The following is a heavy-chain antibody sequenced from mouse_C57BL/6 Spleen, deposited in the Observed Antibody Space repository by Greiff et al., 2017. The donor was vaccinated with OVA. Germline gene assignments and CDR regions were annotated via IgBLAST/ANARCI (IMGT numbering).Heavy chain of an antibody. CDR1: GFSFNTYA. CDR3: VRHFDYDPYYYAMDY. D-gene: IGHD2-4*01. CDR2: IRSKSNNYAT. J-gene: IGHJ4*01. V-gene: IGHV10-1*01. Sequence: DVHLVESGGGLVQPKGSLKLSCAASGFSFNTYAMNWVRQAPGKGLEWVARIRSKSNNYATYYADSVKDRFTISRDESESMLYLQMNNLKTEDTAMYYCVRHFDYDPYYYAMDYWGQGTSVTVSS.